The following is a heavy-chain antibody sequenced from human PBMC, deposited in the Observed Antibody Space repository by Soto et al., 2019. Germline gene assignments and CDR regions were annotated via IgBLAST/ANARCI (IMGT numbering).Heavy chain of an antibody. V-gene: IGHV3-73*01. CDR1: GFSVSGSA. Sequence: GGSLRLSCAATGFSVSGSAMHWVRQASGKGLEWVGHIRSKTNKYATAYGTSVKGRFTISRDDSKNMAYLQMNSLRTDDTAVYYCARWQVRFGDDFYYHNGMDVWGQGTTVTVSS. CDR2: IRSKTNKYAT. CDR3: ARWQVRFGDDFYYHNGMDV. D-gene: IGHD3-10*01. J-gene: IGHJ6*02.